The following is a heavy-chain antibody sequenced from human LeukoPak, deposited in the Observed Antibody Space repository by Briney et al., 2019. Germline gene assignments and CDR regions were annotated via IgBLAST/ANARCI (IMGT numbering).Heavy chain of an antibody. CDR1: GFTFSSYS. V-gene: IGHV3-21*01. CDR2: ISRSGTHI. Sequence: GGSLRPSCAASGFTFSSYSMNWVRQAPGKGLEWVSSISRSGTHIYYADSLKGRFTISRDNAKNSLYLQMNSLRAEDMAVYYCARVGESASFDPWGQGTLVTVSS. J-gene: IGHJ5*02. CDR3: ARVGESASFDP. D-gene: IGHD3-10*01.